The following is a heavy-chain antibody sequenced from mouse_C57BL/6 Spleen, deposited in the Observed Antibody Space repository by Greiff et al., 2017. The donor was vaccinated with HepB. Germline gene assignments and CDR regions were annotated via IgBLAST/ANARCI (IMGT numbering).Heavy chain of an antibody. CDR1: GYSITSGYD. CDR2: ISYSGST. CDR3: AIEGYYDAFDY. J-gene: IGHJ2*01. Sequence: VQLKESGPGLVKPSQSLSLTCTVTGYSITSGYDWHWIRHFPGNKLEWMGYISYSGSTNYNPSIKSRIAITHDTSTNHFFLKLNSVTTEDTTTYFCAIEGYYDAFDYWGQGTTLTVSA. D-gene: IGHD1-1*01. V-gene: IGHV3-1*01.